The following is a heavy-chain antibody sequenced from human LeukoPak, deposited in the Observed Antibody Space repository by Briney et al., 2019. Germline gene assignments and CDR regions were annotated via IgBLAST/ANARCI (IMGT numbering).Heavy chain of an antibody. CDR2: INHSGST. V-gene: IGHV4-34*01. J-gene: IGHJ6*03. D-gene: IGHD6-19*01. Sequence: PSETLSLTCAVYGGSFSGYYWSWIRQPPGKGLEWIGEINHSGSTNYNPSLKSRVTISVDTSKNQFSLKLSSVTAADTAVYYCVRQGSGWYYYYMDVWGKGTTVTISS. CDR1: GGSFSGYY. CDR3: VRQGSGWYYYYMDV.